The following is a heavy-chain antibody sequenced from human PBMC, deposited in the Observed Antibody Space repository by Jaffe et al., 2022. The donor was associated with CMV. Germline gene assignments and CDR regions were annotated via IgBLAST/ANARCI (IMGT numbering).Heavy chain of an antibody. CDR2: ISETGGGT. CDR3: AKDGHWLPCGN. V-gene: IGHV3-23*01. J-gene: IGHJ4*02. Sequence: EVQLLESGGGLVQPGGSLRLSCAASGFTFSSSAMSWVRQAPGKGLEWLSSISETGGGTHYPDSVKGRFTISRDNSKSTLYLQMNSLRPEDTAFYYCAKDGHWLPCGNWGQGTLVTVSS. D-gene: IGHD3-9*01. CDR1: GFTFSSSA.